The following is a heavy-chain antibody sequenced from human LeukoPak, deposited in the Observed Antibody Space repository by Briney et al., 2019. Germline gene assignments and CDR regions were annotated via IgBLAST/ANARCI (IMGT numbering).Heavy chain of an antibody. D-gene: IGHD6-13*01. CDR3: ARGAAGTRDY. CDR1: GGSISSYY. CDR2: ISYSGST. J-gene: IGHJ4*02. Sequence: SETLSLTCTVSGGSISSYYWSWIRQPPGKGLEWIGYISYSGSTKYNPSLTSRVTISVDTSKNQFSLNLSSVTAADTAVYYCARGAAGTRDYWGQGTLVTVSS. V-gene: IGHV4-59*01.